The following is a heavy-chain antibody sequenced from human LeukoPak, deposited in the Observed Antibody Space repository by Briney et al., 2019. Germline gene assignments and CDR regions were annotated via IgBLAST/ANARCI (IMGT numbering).Heavy chain of an antibody. V-gene: IGHV3-23*01. CDR3: AKVPTVVVVPAAIHFDP. CDR1: GFTFSSYA. J-gene: IGHJ5*02. CDR2: ISGSGGST. Sequence: EGSLRLSCAASGFTFSSYAMSWVRQAPGKGLEWVSAISGSGGSTYYADSVKGRFTISRDNSKNTPYLQMNSLRAEDTAVYYCAKVPTVVVVPAAIHFDPWGQGTLVTVSS. D-gene: IGHD2-2*01.